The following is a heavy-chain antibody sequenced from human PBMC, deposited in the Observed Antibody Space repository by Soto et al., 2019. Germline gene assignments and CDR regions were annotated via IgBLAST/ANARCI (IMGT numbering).Heavy chain of an antibody. CDR2: ISGYNGYT. D-gene: IGHD3-3*01. Sequence: QAQLVQSGAEVKKPGASVKVSCKTSGYTFNTYGISWVRQVPGQGPEWMGWISGYNGYTKYAQKFXGXVXXTTDTSTSTAYMAMRSLRSDDTAVYSCARPGTILGRNGMDVWGQGTTVIVSS. J-gene: IGHJ6*02. CDR1: GYTFNTYG. CDR3: ARPGTILGRNGMDV. V-gene: IGHV1-18*04.